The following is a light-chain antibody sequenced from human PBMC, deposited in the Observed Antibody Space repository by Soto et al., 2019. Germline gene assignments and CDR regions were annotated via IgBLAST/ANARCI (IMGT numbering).Light chain of an antibody. J-gene: IGKJ1*01. V-gene: IGKV1-5*03. Sequence: EIQMTQSPSTLSSSVADRVTITCRATQSISSWLAWYQQKPGPAPQFLIYQASSLESGAPSRFSGSGSGTEFTLTISSLQPDDFATYYCQQYNSYSFGQGTKVDI. CDR1: QSISSW. CDR2: QAS. CDR3: QQYNSYS.